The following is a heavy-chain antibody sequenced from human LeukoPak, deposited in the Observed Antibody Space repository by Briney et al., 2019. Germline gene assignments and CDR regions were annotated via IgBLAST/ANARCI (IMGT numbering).Heavy chain of an antibody. CDR1: GFTFSGYA. V-gene: IGHV3-23*01. J-gene: IGHJ4*02. Sequence: GGSLRLSCAASGFTFSGYAMSWVRQAPGKGLEWLSALSGSGDSTYYADSVKGRFIITRDNSKNTLSLQMNSLRADDTAIYYCATQKGRTVATEWGQGTLVTVSS. CDR2: LSGSGDST. CDR3: ATQKGRTVATE. D-gene: IGHD5-12*01.